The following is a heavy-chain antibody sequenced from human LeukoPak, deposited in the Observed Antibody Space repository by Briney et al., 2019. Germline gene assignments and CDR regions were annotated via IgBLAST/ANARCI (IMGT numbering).Heavy chain of an antibody. CDR2: ISSSGSTI. CDR1: GFTFSSYE. CDR3: AGDWGSYYSYYFDY. Sequence: PGGSLRLSCAASGFTFSSYEMNWVRQAPGKGLEWVSYISSSGSTIYYADSVKGRFTISRDNAKNSLYLQMNSLRAEDTAVYYCAGDWGSYYSYYFDYWGQGTLVTVSS. D-gene: IGHD3-10*01. V-gene: IGHV3-48*03. J-gene: IGHJ4*02.